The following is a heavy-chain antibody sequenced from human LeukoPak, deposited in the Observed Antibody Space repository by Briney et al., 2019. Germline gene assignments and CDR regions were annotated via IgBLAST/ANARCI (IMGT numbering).Heavy chain of an antibody. CDR3: ARASGYSGYDPFDY. CDR2: IYSGGDT. CDR1: GFTVSSNY. J-gene: IGHJ4*02. Sequence: GGSLRLSCAASGFTVSSNYMSWVRQAPGKGLEWVSVIYSGGDTYYADSVKGRFTISRDNSKNTLYLQMNTLRAEGTAVYYCARASGYSGYDPFDYWGQGTLVTVSS. D-gene: IGHD5-12*01. V-gene: IGHV3-53*01.